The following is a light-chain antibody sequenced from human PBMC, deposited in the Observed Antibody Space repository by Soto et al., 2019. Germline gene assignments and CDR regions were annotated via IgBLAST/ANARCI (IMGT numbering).Light chain of an antibody. CDR1: QGVTTN. V-gene: IGKV3-15*01. CDR2: GAS. CDR3: QEYNSWAPVT. Sequence: QGVTTNFAWYQQKSGQSPRLLIYGASTRATGIPARFSGSGSGTEVTPTLISLPSEESGVYSCQEYNSWAPVTFGEGTRLEIK. J-gene: IGKJ5*01.